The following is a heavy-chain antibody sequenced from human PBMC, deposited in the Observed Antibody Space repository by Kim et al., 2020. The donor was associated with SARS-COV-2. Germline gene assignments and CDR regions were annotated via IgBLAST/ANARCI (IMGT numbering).Heavy chain of an antibody. CDR2: IYPGDSDT. CDR1: GYSFTSYW. J-gene: IGHJ3*02. V-gene: IGHV5-51*01. CDR3: ARRPLLSNIVVVPAASRRGAFDI. D-gene: IGHD2-2*01. Sequence: GESLKISCKGSGYSFTSYWIGWVRQMPGKGLEWMGIIYPGDSDTRYSPSFQGQVTISADKSISTAYLQWSSLKASDTAMYYCARRPLLSNIVVVPAASRRGAFDIWGQGTMVTVSS.